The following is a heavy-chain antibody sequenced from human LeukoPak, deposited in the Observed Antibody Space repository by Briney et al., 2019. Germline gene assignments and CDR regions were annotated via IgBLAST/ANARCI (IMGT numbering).Heavy chain of an antibody. Sequence: GGSLRLSCAASGFTFSSYEMNWVRQAPGKGLEWVSYISSSSSYIYYADSVKGRFTISRDNAKDSLYLQMNSLRAEDTAVYYCARAQRYYDFWSGYYYYYYYMDVWGKGTTVTVSS. D-gene: IGHD3-3*01. V-gene: IGHV3-21*05. CDR3: ARAQRYYDFWSGYYYYYYYMDV. J-gene: IGHJ6*03. CDR1: GFTFSSYE. CDR2: ISSSSSYI.